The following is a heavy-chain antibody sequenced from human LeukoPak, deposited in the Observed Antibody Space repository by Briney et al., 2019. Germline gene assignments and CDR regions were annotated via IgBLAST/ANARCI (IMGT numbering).Heavy chain of an antibody. Sequence: SETLSLTCAVSGGSISSSNWWSWVRQPPGKGLKWIGEINHSGSTNYNPSLKSRVTISVDTSKNQFSLKLSSVTAADTAVYYCARGGYDSSGFNDYWGQGTLVTVSS. CDR1: GGSISSSNW. CDR3: ARGGYDSSGFNDY. CDR2: INHSGST. D-gene: IGHD3-22*01. V-gene: IGHV4-4*02. J-gene: IGHJ4*02.